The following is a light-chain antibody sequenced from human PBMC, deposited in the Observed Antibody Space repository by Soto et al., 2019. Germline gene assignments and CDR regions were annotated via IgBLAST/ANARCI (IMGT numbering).Light chain of an antibody. Sequence: DIGMTQSPSSLSASIGDRVTITCRASQGIVNYLAWFQQKPGRAPQLLIYEASILRAGVPSRFSGSRSGTEVTLTISSLQPEGVATYYCQKYDSAPRTFGQGTKVEL. J-gene: IGKJ1*01. CDR1: QGIVNY. CDR3: QKYDSAPRT. CDR2: EAS. V-gene: IGKV1-27*01.